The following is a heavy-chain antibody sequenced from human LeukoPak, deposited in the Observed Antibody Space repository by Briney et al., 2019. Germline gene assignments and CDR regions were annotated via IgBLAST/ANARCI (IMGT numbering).Heavy chain of an antibody. CDR2: IYYSGST. V-gene: IGHV4-59*01. CDR3: ARADGNYYDSSGYYKLSHDAFDI. CDR1: GGSISSYY. J-gene: IGHJ3*02. Sequence: SETLSLTCTVSGGSISSYYWSWIRQPPGKGLEWIGYIYYSGSTNYNPSLKSRVTISVDTSKNQFSLKLSSVTAADTAGYYCARADGNYYDSSGYYKLSHDAFDIWGQGTMVTVSS. D-gene: IGHD3-22*01.